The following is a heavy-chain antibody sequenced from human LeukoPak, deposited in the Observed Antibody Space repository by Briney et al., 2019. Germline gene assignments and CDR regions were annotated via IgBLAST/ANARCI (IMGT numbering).Heavy chain of an antibody. D-gene: IGHD1-26*01. J-gene: IGHJ6*03. CDR2: ISSSGSTI. CDR1: GFTFSDYY. Sequence: GGSLRLSCAASGFTFSDYYMSWIRQAPGKGLEWVSYISSSGSTIYYADSVKGRFTISRDNAKNSLYLQMNSLRAEDTAVYYCARRKWELLLYYYYYMDVWGKGTTVTVSS. V-gene: IGHV3-11*04. CDR3: ARRKWELLLYYYYYMDV.